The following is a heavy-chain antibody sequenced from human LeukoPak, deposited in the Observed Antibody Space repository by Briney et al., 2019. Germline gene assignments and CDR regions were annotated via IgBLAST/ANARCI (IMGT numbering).Heavy chain of an antibody. Sequence: PGGSLRLSCAASGFTFSSYGMHWVRQAPGKGLEWVAVIWYDGSNKYYADSVKGRFTISRDNSKNTLYLQMNSLRAEDTAVYYCARDFADHSGSYRGGYYFDYWGQGTLVTVSS. D-gene: IGHD1-26*01. V-gene: IGHV3-33*01. CDR2: IWYDGSNK. CDR1: GFTFSSYG. CDR3: ARDFADHSGSYRGGYYFDY. J-gene: IGHJ4*02.